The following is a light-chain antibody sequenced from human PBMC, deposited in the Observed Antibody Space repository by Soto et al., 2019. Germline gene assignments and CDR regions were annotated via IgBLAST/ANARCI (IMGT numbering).Light chain of an antibody. V-gene: IGLV1-44*01. CDR2: SDN. CDR3: AAWDDSLNGLYV. CDR1: SSNIRSNT. Sequence: SVLTQPPSASGPPGQRVTISCSGSSSNIRSNTVSWYQQLPGTAPKLLMYSDNQRPSGVPDRFSGSKSGTSASLAISGLQSEDEADYYCAAWDDSLNGLYVFGTGTKVTVL. J-gene: IGLJ1*01.